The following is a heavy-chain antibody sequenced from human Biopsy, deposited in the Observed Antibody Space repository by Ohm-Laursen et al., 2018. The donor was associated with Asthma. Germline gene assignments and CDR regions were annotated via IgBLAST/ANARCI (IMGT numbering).Heavy chain of an antibody. CDR2: ANTGNGDT. J-gene: IGHJ3*01. CDR1: GYNFISFA. CDR3: ARTYYDFLTGQVKDVFGV. D-gene: IGHD3-9*01. V-gene: IGHV1-3*04. Sequence: ASVKVSCKAPGYNFISFAIHWVRQAPGQRLEWMGWANTGNGDTKYSQKFQGRITITRDTSASTAYMELRSLRSEDTATYYCARTYYDFLTGQVKDVFGVWGQGTMVTVSS.